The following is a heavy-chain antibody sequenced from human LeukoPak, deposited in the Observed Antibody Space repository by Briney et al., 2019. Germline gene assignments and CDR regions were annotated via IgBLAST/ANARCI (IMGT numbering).Heavy chain of an antibody. CDR1: GYTFTGYY. CDR3: ATTALGAAAGTGTFDY. CDR2: INPNSGGT. D-gene: IGHD6-13*01. J-gene: IGHJ4*02. V-gene: IGHV1-2*02. Sequence: GASVKVSCKASGYTFTGYYMHWVRQAPGQGLEWMGWINPNSGGTNYAQKFQGRVTMTRDTSISTAYMELSRLRSDDTAVYYCATTALGAAAGTGTFDYWGQGTLVTVSS.